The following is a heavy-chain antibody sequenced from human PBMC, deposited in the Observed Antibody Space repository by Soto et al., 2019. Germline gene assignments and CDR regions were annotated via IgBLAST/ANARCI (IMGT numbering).Heavy chain of an antibody. CDR3: TRRYCSGGGCYSDFDY. J-gene: IGHJ4*02. Sequence: GGSLRLSCAASGFTLSGFDIHWVRQASGEGLEWVGRIKTKVESYATELAASVKGRFTISRDDPKNTAYLEMNSLKTEDTAVYYCTRRYCSGGGCYSDFDYWGQGTLVTVSS. V-gene: IGHV3-73*01. CDR2: IKTKVESYAT. D-gene: IGHD2-15*01. CDR1: GFTLSGFD.